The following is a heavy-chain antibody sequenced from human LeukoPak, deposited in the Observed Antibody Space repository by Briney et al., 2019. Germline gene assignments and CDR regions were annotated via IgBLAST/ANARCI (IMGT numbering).Heavy chain of an antibody. V-gene: IGHV3-30-3*01. CDR3: ARWGRPYYYDSSGYWSDY. CDR2: ISSDGSNK. CDR1: GFTFNTYA. Sequence: GGSLRLSCAASGFTFNTYAMHWVRQAPGKGLEWVAVISSDGSNKYHTDSVKGRFTISRDNAKNSLYLQMNSLRAEDTVVYYCARWGRPYYYDSSGYWSDYWGQGTLVTVSS. J-gene: IGHJ4*02. D-gene: IGHD3-22*01.